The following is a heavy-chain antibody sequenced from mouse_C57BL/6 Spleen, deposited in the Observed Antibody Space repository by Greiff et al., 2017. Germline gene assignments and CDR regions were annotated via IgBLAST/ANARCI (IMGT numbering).Heavy chain of an antibody. CDR3: ARGATTVVPYYAMDD. V-gene: IGHV5-17*01. CDR1: GFTFSDYG. CDR2: ISSGSSTI. D-gene: IGHD1-1*01. Sequence: EVQRVESGGGLVKPGGSLKLSCAASGFTFSDYGMHWVRQAPEKGLEWVAYISSGSSTIYYADTVKGRFTISRDNAKNTLFLQMTSLRSEDTAMYYCARGATTVVPYYAMDDWGQGTSVTVSS. J-gene: IGHJ4*01.